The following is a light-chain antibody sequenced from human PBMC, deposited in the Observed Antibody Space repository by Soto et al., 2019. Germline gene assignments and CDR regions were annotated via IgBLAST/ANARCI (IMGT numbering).Light chain of an antibody. Sequence: IVLTQSPANLSVSPGEIATLSCMASESVSYDLAWYQQKPGQAPRLLIYGASTRATGIPARFSGSGSGTEFTLTISSLQSEDFAVYFCQQYNNWPITFGQGTRLEIK. J-gene: IGKJ5*01. CDR3: QQYNNWPIT. CDR1: ESVSYD. V-gene: IGKV3-15*01. CDR2: GAS.